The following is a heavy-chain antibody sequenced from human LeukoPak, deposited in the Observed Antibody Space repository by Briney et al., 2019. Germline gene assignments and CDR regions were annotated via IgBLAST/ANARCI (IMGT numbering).Heavy chain of an antibody. CDR2: IYYSGST. CDR3: ARGGNSYGQYYFDY. CDR1: GGSISSYY. Sequence: PSETLSLTCTVSGGSISSYYWSWIRQPPGKGLEWIGYIYYSGSTNYNPSLKSRVTISVDTSKNQFSLKLSSVTAADTAVYYCARGGNSYGQYYFDYWGQGTLVTVSS. J-gene: IGHJ4*02. V-gene: IGHV4-59*01. D-gene: IGHD5-18*01.